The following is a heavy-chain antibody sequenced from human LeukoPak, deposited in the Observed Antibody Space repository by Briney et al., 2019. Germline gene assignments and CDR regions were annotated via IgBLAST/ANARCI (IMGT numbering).Heavy chain of an antibody. D-gene: IGHD3-10*01. Sequence: SETLSLTCTVSGGSISSGGYYWSWIRQHPGKGLEWIGYIYYSGSTYYNPSLKSRVTISVDTSKNQFSLKLSSVTAADTAVYYCARHVGTMVRGATFSAGMDVWGQGTTVTVSS. CDR3: ARHVGTMVRGATFSAGMDV. V-gene: IGHV4-31*03. J-gene: IGHJ6*02. CDR1: GGSISSGGYY. CDR2: IYYSGST.